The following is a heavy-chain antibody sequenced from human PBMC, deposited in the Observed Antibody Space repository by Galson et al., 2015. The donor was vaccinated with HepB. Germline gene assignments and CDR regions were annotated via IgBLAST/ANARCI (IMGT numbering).Heavy chain of an antibody. J-gene: IGHJ6*02. V-gene: IGHV2-70*01. CDR3: ARMYVVIAARPDYYYYGMDV. CDR1: GFSLSTSGMC. CDR2: IDWDDDK. Sequence: PALVKPTQTLTLTCTFSGFSLSTSGMCVSWIRQPPGKALEWLALIDWDDDKYYSTSLKTRLTISKDTSKNQVVLTMTNMDPVDTATYYCARMYVVIAARPDYYYYGMDVWGQGTTVTVSS. D-gene: IGHD6-6*01.